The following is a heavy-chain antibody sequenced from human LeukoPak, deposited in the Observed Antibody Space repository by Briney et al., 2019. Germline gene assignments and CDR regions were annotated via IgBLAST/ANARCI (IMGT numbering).Heavy chain of an antibody. CDR1: GYTFTGYY. CDR2: INPTSGGT. D-gene: IGHD1-1*01. V-gene: IGHV1-2*02. CDR3: ARVQLDNPQFDY. J-gene: IGHJ4*02. Sequence: GASVKVSCTASGYTFTGYYMHWVRQAPGQGLEWMGWINPTSGGTNYAQKFQGRVTMTRDTSISTAYMELSRLRSDDTAVYYCARVQLDNPQFDYWGQGTLVTVSS.